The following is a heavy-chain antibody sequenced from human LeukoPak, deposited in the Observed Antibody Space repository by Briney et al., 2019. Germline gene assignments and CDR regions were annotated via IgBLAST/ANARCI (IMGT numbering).Heavy chain of an antibody. D-gene: IGHD6-13*01. CDR2: ISAYNGNT. J-gene: IGHJ5*02. CDR3: AREGYSSSWYASLADLAFDP. Sequence: ASVKVSCKASGYTFTSYGISWVRQAPGQGLEWMGWISAYNGNTNYAQTLQGRVTMTTDTSTSTAYMELSSPKSDDTAVYYCAREGYSSSWYASLADLAFDPWGEGTLVTVSS. CDR1: GYTFTSYG. V-gene: IGHV1-18*01.